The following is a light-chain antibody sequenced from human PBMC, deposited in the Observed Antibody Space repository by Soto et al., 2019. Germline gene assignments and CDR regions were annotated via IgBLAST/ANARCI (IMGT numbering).Light chain of an antibody. CDR2: DAS. J-gene: IGKJ1*01. CDR3: QQRSNWPRP. V-gene: IGKV3-11*01. CDR1: QSVSSY. Sequence: EILWPQSPGTLSLSPGERATLSCRASQSVSSYLAWYKQKPGQAPRFIIYDASTRATAIPARFSGMWSGTDVNLNISSLEPEDFSVYYCQQRSNWPRPFDQGTKVDIK.